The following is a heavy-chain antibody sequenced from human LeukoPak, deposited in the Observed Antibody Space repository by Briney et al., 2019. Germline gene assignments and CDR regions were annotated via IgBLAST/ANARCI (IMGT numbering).Heavy chain of an antibody. D-gene: IGHD6-19*01. V-gene: IGHV1-2*06. CDR2: INPNSGGT. J-gene: IGHJ4*02. Sequence: GASVKVSCTASGYTFTGYYMHWVRQAPGQGLEWMGRINPNSGGTNYAQKFQGRVTMTRDTSISTAYMELSRLRSDDTAVYYCATRGYSSGWYIDYWGQGTLVTVSS. CDR1: GYTFTGYY. CDR3: ATRGYSSGWYIDY.